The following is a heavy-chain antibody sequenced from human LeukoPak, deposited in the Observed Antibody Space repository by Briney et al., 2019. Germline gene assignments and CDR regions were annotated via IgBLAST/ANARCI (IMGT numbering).Heavy chain of an antibody. J-gene: IGHJ4*02. CDR2: IYTSGST. CDR3: ARETSLAGFASGLGFNY. D-gene: IGHD6-19*01. Sequence: SETLSLTCTVSGGSISSGSYYWSWIRQPAGKGLEWIGRIYTSGSTNYNPSLKSRVTISVDTSKNQFSLKLSSVTAADTAVYYCARETSLAGFASGLGFNYWGQGILVTVSS. V-gene: IGHV4-61*02. CDR1: GGSISSGSYY.